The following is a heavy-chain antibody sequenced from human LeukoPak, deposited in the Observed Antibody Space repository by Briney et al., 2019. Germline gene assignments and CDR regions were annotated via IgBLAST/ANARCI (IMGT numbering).Heavy chain of an antibody. CDR1: GFTFSSYA. CDR3: AKWPEGAMDYFDY. D-gene: IGHD3-16*01. CDR2: ISGDGTRT. J-gene: IGHJ4*02. V-gene: IGHV3-23*01. Sequence: GSLRLSCAASGFTFSSYAMTWARQAPVKGLEWVSAISGDGTRTYYADSVKGRFTISRDNSKNTLYLEMSSLRVEDTAIYYCAKWPEGAMDYFDYWGQGTLVTVSS.